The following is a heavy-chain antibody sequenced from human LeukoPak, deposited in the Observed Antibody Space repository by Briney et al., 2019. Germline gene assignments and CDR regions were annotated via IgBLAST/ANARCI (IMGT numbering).Heavy chain of an antibody. Sequence: ASVKVSCKASGYTFTGYYMHWVRLAPGQGLEWMGWINPNSGGTNYAQKFQGRVTMTRDTSISAVYMELSRLRSDDTAVYYCARDGTGVYNLVQYWGQGTLVTVSS. V-gene: IGHV1-2*02. D-gene: IGHD5-24*01. J-gene: IGHJ4*02. CDR1: GYTFTGYY. CDR2: INPNSGGT. CDR3: ARDGTGVYNLVQY.